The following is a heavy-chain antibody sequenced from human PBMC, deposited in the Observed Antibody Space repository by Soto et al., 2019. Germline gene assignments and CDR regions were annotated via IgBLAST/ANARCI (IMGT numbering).Heavy chain of an antibody. CDR2: IYYSGST. V-gene: IGHV4-39*01. Sequence: QLQLQESGPGLVKPSETLSLTCTVSGGSISSSSYYWGWIRQPPGKGLEWIGSIYYSGSTYYNPSLTSRVPISVDKSKNQFSLKLSSGTAADTAGYYCASSEWLRLGGLGVEPWGQGTLVTVSS. J-gene: IGHJ5*02. CDR3: ASSEWLRLGGLGVEP. D-gene: IGHD5-12*01. CDR1: GGSISSSSYY.